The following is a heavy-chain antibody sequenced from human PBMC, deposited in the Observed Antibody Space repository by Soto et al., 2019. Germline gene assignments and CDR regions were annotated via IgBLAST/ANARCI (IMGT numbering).Heavy chain of an antibody. Sequence: QVQLVESGGGVVQPGRSLRLSCAASGFTFSSYGMHWVRQAPGKGLEWVAVIWYDGSNKYYADSVKGRFTISRDNSKNTLYLQMNSLRAEDTAVYYCEREAVALDYFDYWGQGNLVTVSS. V-gene: IGHV3-33*01. CDR2: IWYDGSNK. J-gene: IGHJ4*02. CDR3: EREAVALDYFDY. CDR1: GFTFSSYG. D-gene: IGHD6-19*01.